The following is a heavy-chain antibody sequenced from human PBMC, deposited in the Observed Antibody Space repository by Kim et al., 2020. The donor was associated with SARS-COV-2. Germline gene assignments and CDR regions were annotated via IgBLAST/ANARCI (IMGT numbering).Heavy chain of an antibody. Sequence: SETLSLTCTVSGCSISSYYWSWIRQPPGKGLEWIGYIYYSGSTNYNPSLKSRVTISVDTSKNQFSLKLSSVTAADTAGYYCARGFDYWGQGTLVTVSS. CDR2: IYYSGST. CDR3: ARGFDY. V-gene: IGHV4-59*01. CDR1: GCSISSYY. J-gene: IGHJ4*02.